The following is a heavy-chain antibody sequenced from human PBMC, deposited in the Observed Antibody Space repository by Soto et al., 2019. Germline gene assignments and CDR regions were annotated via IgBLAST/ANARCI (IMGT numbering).Heavy chain of an antibody. CDR2: ISSSSSYT. CDR3: AKAQWIQLWLPDY. CDR1: GFTFSDYY. Sequence: PGGSLRLSCAASGFTFSDYYMSWIRQAPGKGLEWVSYISSSSSYTNYADSVKGRFTISRDNSKNTLYLQMNSLRAEDTAVYYCAKAQWIQLWLPDYWGQGTLVTVSS. D-gene: IGHD5-18*01. J-gene: IGHJ4*02. V-gene: IGHV3-11*05.